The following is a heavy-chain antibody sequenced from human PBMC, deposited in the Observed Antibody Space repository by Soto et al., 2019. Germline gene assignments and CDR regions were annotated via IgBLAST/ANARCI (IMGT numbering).Heavy chain of an antibody. CDR2: IYHSGST. D-gene: IGHD2-2*01. Sequence: QLQLQESDSGLVKPSQTLSLTCAVSGGSISSGGYSWSWIRQPPGKGLEWIGYIYHSGSTYYNPSLKTRVTISVDRSKNQFSLKLNSVTAADTAVYYCARVIIFIRPASRNWYFDLWGRGTLVTVSS. CDR1: GGSISSGGYS. J-gene: IGHJ2*01. CDR3: ARVIIFIRPASRNWYFDL. V-gene: IGHV4-30-2*01.